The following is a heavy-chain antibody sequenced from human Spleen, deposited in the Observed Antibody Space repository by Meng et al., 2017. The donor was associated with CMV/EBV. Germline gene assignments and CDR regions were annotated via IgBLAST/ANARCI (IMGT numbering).Heavy chain of an antibody. CDR3: ARVSYTGRYYFDY. V-gene: IGHV3-21*04. J-gene: IGHJ4*02. CDR2: ISSSSMYM. D-gene: IGHD1-1*01. Sequence: GESLKISCAASGFTLSNFDMHWVRQAPGKGLEWVSSISSSSMYMYYADSVRGRLTISRDNAQNSLSLLMSSLRAEDTAVYYCARVSYTGRYYFDYWGQGTLVTVSS. CDR1: GFTLSNFD.